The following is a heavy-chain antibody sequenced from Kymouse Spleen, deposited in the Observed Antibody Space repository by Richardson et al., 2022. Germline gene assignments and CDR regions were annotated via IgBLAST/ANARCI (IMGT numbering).Heavy chain of an antibody. CDR2: ISYDGSNK. CDR3: AKALAYCGGDCYSYLDY. CDR1: GFTFSSYG. J-gene: IGHJ4*02. Sequence: QVQLVESGGGVVQPGRSLRLSCAASGFTFSSYGMHWVRQAPGKGLEWVAVISYDGSNKYYADSVKGRFTISRDNSKNTLYLQMNSLRAEDTAVYYCAKALAYCGGDCYSYLDYWGQGTLVTVSS. V-gene: IGHV3-30*18. D-gene: IGHD2-21*02.